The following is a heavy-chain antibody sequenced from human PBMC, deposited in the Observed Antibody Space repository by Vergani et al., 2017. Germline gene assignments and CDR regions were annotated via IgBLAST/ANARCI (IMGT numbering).Heavy chain of an antibody. Sequence: QVQLVESGGGLVKPGGSLRLSCAASGFTFSDYYMSWIRQAPGKGLEWVSYISSRSSYKNYADSVKGRFTISRDNAKNSLYLQMNSLRAEDTAVYYCARVTAAGVYYYGMDVWGQGTTVTVSS. CDR1: GFTFSDYY. J-gene: IGHJ6*02. D-gene: IGHD6-13*01. V-gene: IGHV3-11*05. CDR3: ARVTAAGVYYYGMDV. CDR2: ISSRSSYK.